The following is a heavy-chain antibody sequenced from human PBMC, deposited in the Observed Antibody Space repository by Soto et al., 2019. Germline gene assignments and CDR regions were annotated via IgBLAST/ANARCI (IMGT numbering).Heavy chain of an antibody. CDR1: SGSISRSNW. V-gene: IGHV4-4*02. CDR2: IHESGMT. J-gene: IGHJ6*03. Sequence: QVQLQESGPGLVKPSGTLSLTCAVFSGSISRSNWWSWVRQPPGKGLEWIGEIHESGMTNYNPSPESRVTISVDRSKTQFSLNLISMTAADTAVYYCAGGGWHGLEYYMDVWGKGTTVTVSS. D-gene: IGHD6-6*01. CDR3: AGGGWHGLEYYMDV.